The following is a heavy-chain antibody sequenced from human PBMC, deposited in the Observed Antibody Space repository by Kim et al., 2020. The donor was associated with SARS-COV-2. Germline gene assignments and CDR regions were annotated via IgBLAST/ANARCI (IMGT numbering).Heavy chain of an antibody. Sequence: ASVKVSCKVSGYTSSNYGISWVRQAPGQGLEWMGWINTLSLHTNSVDKFQDRVTMTTVPSTNTVSMELRSLTSDDTAVHYCATTFSFSNSWYYFDYWGQGTLVTVSS. J-gene: IGHJ4*02. CDR1: GYTSSNYG. D-gene: IGHD6-13*01. CDR3: ATTFSFSNSWYYFDY. V-gene: IGHV1-18*04. CDR2: INTLSLHT.